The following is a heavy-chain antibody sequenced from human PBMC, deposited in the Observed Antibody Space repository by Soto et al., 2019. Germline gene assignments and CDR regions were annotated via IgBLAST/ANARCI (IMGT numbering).Heavy chain of an antibody. CDR2: INAGNGNT. V-gene: IGHV1-3*01. D-gene: IGHD3-10*02. J-gene: IGHJ5*02. CDR3: ARDQSGIGYYVDWFDP. CDR1: GYIFNSHA. Sequence: ASVKVSCKASGYIFNSHAMHWVRQAPGQRLERMGWINAGNGNTYYSQNFKDRVTFTRDTIATTVFMELTSLTSEDTAVYYCARDQSGIGYYVDWFDPWGQGTLVTVSS.